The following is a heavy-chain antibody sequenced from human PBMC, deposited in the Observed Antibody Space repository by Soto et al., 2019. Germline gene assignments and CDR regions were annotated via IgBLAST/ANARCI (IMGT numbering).Heavy chain of an antibody. D-gene: IGHD3-22*01. J-gene: IGHJ4*02. Sequence: SETLTLTCTVSGGSISSGGYYWSWIRQHPGKGLEWIGYIYYSGSTYYNPSLKSRVTISVDTSKNQFSLKLSSVTAADTAVYYCARIGSPITTVDYWGQGTLVTVSS. V-gene: IGHV4-31*03. CDR1: GGSISSGGYY. CDR3: ARIGSPITTVDY. CDR2: IYYSGST.